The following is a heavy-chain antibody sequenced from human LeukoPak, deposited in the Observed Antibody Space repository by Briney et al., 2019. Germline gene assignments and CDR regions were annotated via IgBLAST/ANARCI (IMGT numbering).Heavy chain of an antibody. CDR2: ISSSSSYI. CDR1: GFTFSSYS. D-gene: IGHD4-17*01. Sequence: GGSLRLSCAASGFTFSSYSMNWVRQAPGKGLEWVSSISSSSSYIYYADSVKGRFTSSRDNAKKSLYPQMNSLRAEDTAVYYCARDSATVTSTSSWFDPWGLGTLVTVSS. J-gene: IGHJ5*02. CDR3: ARDSATVTSTSSWFDP. V-gene: IGHV3-21*01.